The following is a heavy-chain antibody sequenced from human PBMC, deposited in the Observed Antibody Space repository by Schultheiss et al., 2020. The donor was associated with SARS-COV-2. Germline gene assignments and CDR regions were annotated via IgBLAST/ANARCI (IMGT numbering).Heavy chain of an antibody. CDR3: ARGYVAGNWFDP. D-gene: IGHD3-16*01. J-gene: IGHJ5*02. Sequence: GGSLRLSCAASGFTFSGYEMNWVRQAPGKGLEWVSSISSSSSYIYYADSVKGRFTISRDNAKNSLYLQMNSLRAEDTAVYYCARGYVAGNWFDPWGQGTLVTVSS. V-gene: IGHV3-21*01. CDR2: ISSSSSYI. CDR1: GFTFSGYE.